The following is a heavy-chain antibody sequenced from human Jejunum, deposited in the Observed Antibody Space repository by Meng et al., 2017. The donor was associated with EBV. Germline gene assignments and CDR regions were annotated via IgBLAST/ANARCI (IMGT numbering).Heavy chain of an antibody. Sequence: LQLHESGPGLVKPTGYLSHTCNVSGASRNYRNYFWAWIRQPPGKGLEWIGNTYSSANTYYNPSLKSRVTISVDTSKNQFSLKLISVTAADTAVYFCARHDCPGAVCLGPFDSWGQGILVTVSS. V-gene: IGHV4-39*01. CDR1: GASRNYRNYF. J-gene: IGHJ4*02. CDR2: TYSSANT. D-gene: IGHD2-8*02. CDR3: ARHDCPGAVCLGPFDS.